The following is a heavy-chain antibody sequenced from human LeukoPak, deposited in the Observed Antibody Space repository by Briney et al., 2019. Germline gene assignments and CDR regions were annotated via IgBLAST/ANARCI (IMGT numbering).Heavy chain of an antibody. CDR1: GFTFSSYA. Sequence: GGSLGLSCAASGFTFSSYAMHWVRQAPGKGLEWVAVISYDGSNKYYADSVKGRFTISRDNSKNTLYLQMNSPRAEDTAVYYCASLLNFIVGATRGVDYWGQGTLVTVSS. D-gene: IGHD1-26*01. CDR3: ASLLNFIVGATRGVDY. V-gene: IGHV3-30*01. J-gene: IGHJ4*02. CDR2: ISYDGSNK.